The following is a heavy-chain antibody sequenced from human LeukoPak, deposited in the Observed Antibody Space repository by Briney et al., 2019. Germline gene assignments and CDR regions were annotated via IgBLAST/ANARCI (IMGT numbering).Heavy chain of an antibody. CDR1: GYTFTSYG. J-gene: IGHJ4*02. V-gene: IGHV1-18*01. Sequence: ASVKVSCKASGYTFTSYGISWVRQAPGQGLEWMGWISAYNGNTNYAQRLQGRVTMTTDTSTSTAYMELRSLGSDDTAVYYCATLSIAVAGTYYFDYWGQGTLVTVSS. CDR2: ISAYNGNT. CDR3: ATLSIAVAGTYYFDY. D-gene: IGHD6-19*01.